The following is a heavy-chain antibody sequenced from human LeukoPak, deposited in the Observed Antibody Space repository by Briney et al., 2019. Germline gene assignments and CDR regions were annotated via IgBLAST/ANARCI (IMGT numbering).Heavy chain of an antibody. CDR2: ISYDGSNK. J-gene: IGHJ4*02. Sequence: GGSLRLSCAASGYTFSSYAMHWVRQAPGKGLEWVAVISYDGSNKYYADSVKGRFTISRDNSKNTLYLQMNSLRAEDTAVYYCARGAMVRTRANFDYWGQGTLVTVSS. V-gene: IGHV3-30-3*01. CDR1: GYTFSSYA. D-gene: IGHD4/OR15-4a*01. CDR3: ARGAMVRTRANFDY.